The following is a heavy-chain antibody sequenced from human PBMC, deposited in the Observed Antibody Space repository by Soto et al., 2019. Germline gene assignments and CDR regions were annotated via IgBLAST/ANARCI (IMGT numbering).Heavy chain of an antibody. Sequence: EVQLVESGGGLVKPGGSLRLSCAASGFTFSSYSMSWVRQAPGKGLEWVSSISSSSSYIYYADSVKGRFTISRDNAKNSLYLQMNSLRAEDTAVYYCARGILRHYFDYWGQGTLVTVSS. CDR2: ISSSSSYI. D-gene: IGHD4-17*01. V-gene: IGHV3-21*01. CDR1: GFTFSSYS. J-gene: IGHJ4*02. CDR3: ARGILRHYFDY.